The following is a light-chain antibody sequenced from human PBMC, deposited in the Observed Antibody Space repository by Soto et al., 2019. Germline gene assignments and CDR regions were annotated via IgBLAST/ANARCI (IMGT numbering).Light chain of an antibody. CDR3: QSYDSSLSAL. Sequence: QSVLTQPPSVSGAPGQRVTISCTGSSSNIGAGYDVHWYHQLPGTAPKLLIYGNSNRPSGVPDRFSGSKSGTSASLAITGLQAEDEADYYCQSYDSSLSALFGGGTQLTVL. CDR2: GNS. J-gene: IGLJ3*02. V-gene: IGLV1-40*01. CDR1: SSNIGAGYD.